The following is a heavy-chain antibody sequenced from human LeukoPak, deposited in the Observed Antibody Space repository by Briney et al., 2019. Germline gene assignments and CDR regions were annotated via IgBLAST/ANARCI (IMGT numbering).Heavy chain of an antibody. D-gene: IGHD3-22*01. V-gene: IGHV4-59*12. Sequence: SETLSLTCTVSGGSISSYYWSWIRQPPGKGLEWIGYIYYSGSTNYNPSLKSRVTISVDTSKNQFSLKLSSVTAADTAVYYCARGRQIRTYYYDSSGYLNFDYWGQGTLVTVSS. CDR1: GGSISSYY. J-gene: IGHJ4*02. CDR2: IYYSGST. CDR3: ARGRQIRTYYYDSSGYLNFDY.